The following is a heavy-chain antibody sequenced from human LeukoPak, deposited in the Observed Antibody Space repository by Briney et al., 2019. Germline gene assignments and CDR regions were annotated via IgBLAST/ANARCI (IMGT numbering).Heavy chain of an antibody. Sequence: EASVKVSCKASGYTFTSYLITWVRQAPGQGLEWMGYSNTYNGNTNYAQEFQGRVTMTTDTSTSTAYMELGGLRSDDTAVYYCARDAVIRGSGSSNWFDPWGQGTLVTVSS. D-gene: IGHD3-10*01. J-gene: IGHJ5*02. CDR2: SNTYNGNT. V-gene: IGHV1-18*01. CDR3: ARDAVIRGSGSSNWFDP. CDR1: GYTFTSYL.